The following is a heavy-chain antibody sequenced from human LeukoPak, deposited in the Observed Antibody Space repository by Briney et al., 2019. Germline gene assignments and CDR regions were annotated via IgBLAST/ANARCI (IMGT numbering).Heavy chain of an antibody. J-gene: IGHJ3*02. D-gene: IGHD3/OR15-3a*01. V-gene: IGHV1-8*03. CDR2: LHPNSGST. CDR3: ARVVSRFWTGYYDPFDI. CDR1: GYTFTNYD. Sequence: ASVKVSCKASGYTFTNYDINWVRQATGQGLEWMGWLHPNSGSTGYAQNFQGRVTITGDTSMSTAYMELSSLSSEDTAVYYCARVVSRFWTGYYDPFDIWGQGTMVTVSS.